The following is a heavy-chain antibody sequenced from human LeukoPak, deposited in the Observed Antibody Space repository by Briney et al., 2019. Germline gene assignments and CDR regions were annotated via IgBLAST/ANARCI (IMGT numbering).Heavy chain of an antibody. V-gene: IGHV3-23*01. CDR3: AKATGYLL. J-gene: IGHJ4*02. CDR1: GFPFSSYA. Sequence: PGESLRLSCAASGFPFSSYAMSWVRQAPGKGLEWVSTISNSDDSTYYAGSVKGRFTISRDNSENTLFLRMNSLRAEDTAVYYCAKATGYLLWGQGTLVIVSS. CDR2: ISNSDDST. D-gene: IGHD1-14*01.